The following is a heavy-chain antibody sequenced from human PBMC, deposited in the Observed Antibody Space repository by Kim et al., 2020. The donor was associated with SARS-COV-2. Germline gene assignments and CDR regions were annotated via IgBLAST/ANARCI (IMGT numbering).Heavy chain of an antibody. V-gene: IGHV3-73*01. CDR1: GFTFSDSA. D-gene: IGHD1-1*01. Sequence: GGSLRLSCAASGFTFSDSAMHWVRRAPGKGLEWVGRIRSKVNGYATAYSASVRGRFTISRDDSRNTAYLQMNSLKTEDTADYYCTRVPGTTFAFWYAFD. J-gene: IGHJ3*02. CDR2: IRSKVNGYAT. CDR3: TRVPGTTFAFWYAFD.